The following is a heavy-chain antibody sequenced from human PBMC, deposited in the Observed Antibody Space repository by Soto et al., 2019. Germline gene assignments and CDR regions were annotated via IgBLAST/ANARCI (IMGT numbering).Heavy chain of an antibody. Sequence: DTLSVTFNVSGGSIYTYDWNWIRQSPGKGLEWIVYISYGGSTNYNPSLKGRGTISVETSKKQVSLKLSSVTDADTARYLCAGYCRSSICPEDHFYALQXWGKVTTVTVS. CDR3: AGYCRSSICPEDHFYALQX. J-gene: IGHJ6*01. CDR1: GGSIYTYD. D-gene: IGHD2-2*01. CDR2: ISYGGST. V-gene: IGHV4-59*01.